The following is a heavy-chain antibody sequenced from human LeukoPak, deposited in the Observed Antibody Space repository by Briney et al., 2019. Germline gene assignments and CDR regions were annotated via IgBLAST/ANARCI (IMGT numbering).Heavy chain of an antibody. CDR3: ARDRAATQDWVEFDP. V-gene: IGHV3-66*01. J-gene: IGHJ5*02. D-gene: IGHD2-15*01. CDR2: IRGSGDT. Sequence: GGSLRLSCAVSGFRASDYYMSWVRQAPGKGLEWVALIRGSGDTFYGDSVKGRFTISRDDSKDTVYLRMNSLRVEDTAVYFCARDRAATQDWVEFDPWGQGTLVTVSS. CDR1: GFRASDYY.